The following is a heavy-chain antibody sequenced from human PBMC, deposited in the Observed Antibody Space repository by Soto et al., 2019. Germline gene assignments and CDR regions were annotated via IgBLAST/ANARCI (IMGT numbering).Heavy chain of an antibody. CDR2: IYSSGST. Sequence: KPSETPSLTCTVSGCSISNSYWSWIRQSPGKGLEWIGYIYSSGSTNYNPSLKSRVTISVDTSKNQFSLKLSSLIAADTAVYYCARHSPPFFYGSGPWDVWGQGTTVTVSS. J-gene: IGHJ6*02. V-gene: IGHV4-59*08. D-gene: IGHD3-10*01. CDR1: GCSISNSY. CDR3: ARHSPPFFYGSGPWDV.